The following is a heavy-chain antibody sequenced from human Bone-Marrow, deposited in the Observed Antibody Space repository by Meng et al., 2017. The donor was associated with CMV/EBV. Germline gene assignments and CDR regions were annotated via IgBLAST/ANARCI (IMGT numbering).Heavy chain of an antibody. V-gene: IGHV4-34*01. Sequence: SQTLSLTCAASGFTFSGYYWSWIRQPPGKGLEWIGEINHSGSTNYNPSLKSRVTISVDTSKNQFSLKLSSVTAADTAVYYCARDHEEFDPWGQGTLVTVSS. CDR3: ARDHEEFDP. CDR1: GFTFSGYY. CDR2: INHSGST. J-gene: IGHJ5*02.